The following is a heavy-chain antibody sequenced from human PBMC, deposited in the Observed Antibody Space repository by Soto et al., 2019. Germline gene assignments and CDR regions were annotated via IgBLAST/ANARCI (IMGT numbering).Heavy chain of an antibody. J-gene: IGHJ6*02. Sequence: PGESLKISCKGSGYSFTSYWIGWVRQMPGKGLEWMGIIYPGDSDTRYSPSFQGQVTISADKSISTAYLQWSSLKASDTAMYYCARLIAAACTYYYYGMDVWGQGTTVTVSS. D-gene: IGHD6-13*01. CDR3: ARLIAAACTYYYYGMDV. V-gene: IGHV5-51*01. CDR1: GYSFTSYW. CDR2: IYPGDSDT.